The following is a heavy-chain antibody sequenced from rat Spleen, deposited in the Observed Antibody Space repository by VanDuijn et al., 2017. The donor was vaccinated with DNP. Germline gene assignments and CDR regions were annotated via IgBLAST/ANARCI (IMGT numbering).Heavy chain of an antibody. Sequence: EVQVLESGGGLVLPGNSLKLSCATSGFTFSTAWMYWYRQFPEKRLEWVARIKAKSNNYATDYTESVKGRFTIQRDDSKSSIYLQMNNLKEEDTAIYYCAYYYSSYIYWYFDFWDPGTMVTVSS. D-gene: IGHD1-2*01. CDR1: GFTFSTAW. V-gene: IGHV6-6*01. CDR2: IKAKSNNYAT. J-gene: IGHJ1*01. CDR3: AYYYSSYIYWYFDF.